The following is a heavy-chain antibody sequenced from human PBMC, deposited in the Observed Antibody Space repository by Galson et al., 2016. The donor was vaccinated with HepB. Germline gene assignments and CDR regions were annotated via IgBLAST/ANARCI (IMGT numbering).Heavy chain of an antibody. J-gene: IGHJ3*02. CDR2: ISVSGGNT. V-gene: IGHV3-23*01. Sequence: SLRLSCAASGFTFSSYPMIWVRQAPGKGLEWVSAISVSGGNTYYADSVKGRFTISRDNSKNTLYLQMNSLRDEDTAVYYCARDGSSQFSSNWYVAFDIWGQGTVVTVSS. CDR3: ARDGSSQFSSNWYVAFDI. CDR1: GFTFSSYP. D-gene: IGHD6-13*01.